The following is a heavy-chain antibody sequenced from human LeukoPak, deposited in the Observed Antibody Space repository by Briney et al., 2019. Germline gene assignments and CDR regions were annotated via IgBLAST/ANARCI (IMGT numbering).Heavy chain of an antibody. D-gene: IGHD2-2*01. CDR3: ARDAYCSSTSCFYYYGMDV. CDR2: IIPILGIA. CDR1: RGTFSSYA. J-gene: IGHJ6*02. Sequence: ASVKVSCKSSRGTFSSYAISWVRQAPGQGLEWVGRIIPILGIANYAQKFQGRVTITADKSTSTAYMELSSLRSEDTAVYYCARDAYCSSTSCFYYYGMDVWGQGTTVTVSS. V-gene: IGHV1-69*04.